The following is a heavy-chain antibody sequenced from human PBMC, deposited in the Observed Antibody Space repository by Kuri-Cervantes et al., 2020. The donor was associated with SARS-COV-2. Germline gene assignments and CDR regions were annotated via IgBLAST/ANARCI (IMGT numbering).Heavy chain of an antibody. CDR2: IKQDGSEK. Sequence: GGSLRLSCAASGFTFSSYWMSWVRQAPGKGLEWVANIKQDGSEKYYVDSVKGRFTISRDNAKNSLYLQMNSLRAEDTAVYYCARDVDVDYYYYYMDVWGKGTTVTVSS. V-gene: IGHV3-7*01. J-gene: IGHJ6*03. CDR1: GFTFSSYW. D-gene: IGHD5-24*01. CDR3: ARDVDVDYYYYYMDV.